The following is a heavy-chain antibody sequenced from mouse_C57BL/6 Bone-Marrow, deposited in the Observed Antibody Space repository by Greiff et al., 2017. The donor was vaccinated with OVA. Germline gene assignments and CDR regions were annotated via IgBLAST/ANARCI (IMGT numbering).Heavy chain of an antibody. CDR1: GYTFTDYY. CDR2: INPYNGGT. D-gene: IGHD1-1*01. Sequence: EVQLQQSGPVLVKPGASVKMSCKASGYTFTDYYMNWVKQSHGKSLEWIGVINPYNGGTSYNQKFKGKATLSVDTSSSTAYIELNSLTSEDSAVYYCAKGKFITTVVVPYYAMDYWGQGTSVTVSS. CDR3: AKGKFITTVVVPYYAMDY. V-gene: IGHV1-19*01. J-gene: IGHJ4*01.